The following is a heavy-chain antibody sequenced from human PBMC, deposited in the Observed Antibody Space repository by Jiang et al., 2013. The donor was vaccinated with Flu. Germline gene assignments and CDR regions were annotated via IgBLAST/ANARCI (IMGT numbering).Heavy chain of an antibody. D-gene: IGHD3-22*01. V-gene: IGHV1-2*04. Sequence: GAEVKKPGASVTVSCVASGYTFTDYYIHWLRQAPGQGPEWVGWINPKTGNTNYAQKFQGWVTLTRDTSISTASMEVRRLKSDDTAVYYCARSSSYYWGYYFDFWGQGTQVSVSS. CDR3: ARSSSYYWGYYFDF. CDR1: GYTFTDYY. CDR2: INPKTGNT. J-gene: IGHJ4*02.